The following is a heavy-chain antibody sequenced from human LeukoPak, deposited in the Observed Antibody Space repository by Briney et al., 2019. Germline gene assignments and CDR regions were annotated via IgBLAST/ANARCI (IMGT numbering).Heavy chain of an antibody. CDR2: INPSGGST. J-gene: IGHJ4*02. CDR3: ARSAYTSGWFDY. D-gene: IGHD6-19*01. V-gene: IGHV1-46*01. Sequence: ASVKVSCKASGYTFTSYYMHWVRQAPGQGLEWMGIINPSGGSTSYAQKFQGRVTMTRDTSTSTVYTEPSSLRSEDTAVYYCARSAYTSGWFDYWGQGTLVTISS. CDR1: GYTFTSYY.